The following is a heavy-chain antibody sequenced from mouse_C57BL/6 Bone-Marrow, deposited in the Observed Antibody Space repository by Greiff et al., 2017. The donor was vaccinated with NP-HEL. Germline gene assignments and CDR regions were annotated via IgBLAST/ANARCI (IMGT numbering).Heavy chain of an antibody. CDR3: ARGNYDYDWFAY. V-gene: IGHV1-61*01. CDR2: IYPSDSET. CDR1: GYTFTSYW. D-gene: IGHD2-4*01. J-gene: IGHJ3*01. Sequence: QVQLQQPGAELVRPGSSVKLSCKASGYTFTSYWMDWVKQRPGQGLEWIGNIYPSDSETHYNQKFKDKATLTVDKSSSTAYMQLSSLTSEDSAVYYGARGNYDYDWFAYWGQGTLVTVSA.